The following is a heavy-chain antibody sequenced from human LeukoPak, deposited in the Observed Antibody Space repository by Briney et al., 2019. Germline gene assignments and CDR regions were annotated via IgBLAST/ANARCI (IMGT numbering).Heavy chain of an antibody. CDR2: INPNSGGT. D-gene: IGHD3-22*01. CDR3: ARVSYYDSSGYSLPPDY. J-gene: IGHJ4*02. CDR1: GYTFTGYY. Sequence: ASVKVSCKASGYTFTGYYMHWVRQAPGQGLEWMGGINPNSGGTNYAQKFQGRVTMTRDTSISTAYMELSRLRSDDTAVYYCARVSYYDSSGYSLPPDYWGQGTLVTVSS. V-gene: IGHV1-2*02.